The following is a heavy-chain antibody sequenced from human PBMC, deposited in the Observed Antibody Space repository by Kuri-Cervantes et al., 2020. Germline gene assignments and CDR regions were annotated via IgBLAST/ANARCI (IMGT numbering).Heavy chain of an antibody. J-gene: IGHJ6*02. V-gene: IGHV3-21*01. CDR3: AKSNGWEFDYYYYGMDV. CDR2: ISSSSSYI. CDR1: GFTVSDNY. D-gene: IGHD1-26*01. Sequence: GGSLRLSCAASGFTVSDNYMSWVRQAPGKGLEWVSSISSSSSYIYYADSVKGRFTISRDNSKNTVYLQMNSLRPEDTAVYFCAKSNGWEFDYYYYGMDVWGQGPRSPSP.